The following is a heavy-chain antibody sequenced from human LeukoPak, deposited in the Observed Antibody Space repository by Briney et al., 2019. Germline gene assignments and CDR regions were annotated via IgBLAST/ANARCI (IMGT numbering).Heavy chain of an antibody. CDR2: IVVGSGNR. CDR3: AAGTSGGPEYFQH. J-gene: IGHJ1*01. CDR1: GFKVTSSA. V-gene: IGHV1-58*02. D-gene: IGHD1-1*01. Sequence: GASVKVSCKACGFKVTSSAMQGVRQARGQRLEWIGWIVVGSGNRNYAQKFQERVSITRDMSTGTAYMELSSLRSEDTAGYFCAAGTSGGPEYFQHWGQGTLVTVSS.